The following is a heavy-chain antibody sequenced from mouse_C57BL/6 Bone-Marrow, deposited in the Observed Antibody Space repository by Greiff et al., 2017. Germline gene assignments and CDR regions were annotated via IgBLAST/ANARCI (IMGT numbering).Heavy chain of an antibody. D-gene: IGHD1-1*01. Sequence: QVQLQQSGAELAKPGASVKLSCKASGYTFTSYWMHWVKQRPGQGLEWIGYINPSSGYTKYNQKFKDKATLTASKSSSTAYMQLSSLTYEDSAVYYCARLLLPTFPNYFDYWGQGTTLPVSS. CDR3: ARLLLPTFPNYFDY. V-gene: IGHV1-7*01. CDR1: GYTFTSYW. J-gene: IGHJ2*01. CDR2: INPSSGYT.